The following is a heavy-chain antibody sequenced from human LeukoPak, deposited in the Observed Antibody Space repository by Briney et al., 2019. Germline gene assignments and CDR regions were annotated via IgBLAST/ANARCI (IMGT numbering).Heavy chain of an antibody. CDR3: ARLPAL. CDR2: VYINKI. D-gene: IGHD2-2*01. J-gene: IGHJ4*02. V-gene: IGHV4-59*01. Sequence: PSETLSLTCTVSGDSISGFHCSWVRQPPGQGQEYIGYVYINKIDYNPSQKSRVTISAAASKNQFSLRLSSVTAADTAVYYGARLPALWGQGTLVTVSS. CDR1: GDSISGFH.